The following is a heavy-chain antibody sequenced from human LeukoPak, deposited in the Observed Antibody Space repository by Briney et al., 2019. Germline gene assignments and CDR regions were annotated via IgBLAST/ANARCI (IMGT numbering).Heavy chain of an antibody. J-gene: IGHJ4*02. CDR2: TKPDGSAE. Sequence: GGSLRLSCAASGFTLRNYWMGWVRQAPGKGLEWVANTKPDGSAEYYADSVRGRFTTSRDNANNFLYLQMNSLRAEDTAVYYCARGGGLNTNFDYWGQGTLVTVSS. CDR1: GFTLRNYW. V-gene: IGHV3-7*01. CDR3: ARGGGLNTNFDY. D-gene: IGHD2-15*01.